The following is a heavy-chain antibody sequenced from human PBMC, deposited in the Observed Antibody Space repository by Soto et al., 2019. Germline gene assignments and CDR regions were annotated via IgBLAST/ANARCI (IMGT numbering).Heavy chain of an antibody. CDR3: AKCANGWYLFDAFDI. V-gene: IGHV3-30*18. CDR1: GFTFSSYG. D-gene: IGHD6-19*01. J-gene: IGHJ3*02. Sequence: QVQLVESGGGVVQPGRSLRLSCAASGFTFSSYGMHWVRQAPGKGLEWVAVISYDGSNKYYADSVNGRFTISRDNSKNPLYLQMNSLRAEDTAVYYCAKCANGWYLFDAFDIWGQGTMVTVSS. CDR2: ISYDGSNK.